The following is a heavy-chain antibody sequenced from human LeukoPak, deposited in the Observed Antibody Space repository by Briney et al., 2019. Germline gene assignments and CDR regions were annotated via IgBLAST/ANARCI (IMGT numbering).Heavy chain of an antibody. CDR3: ARLLSAFDI. Sequence: SGTLSLTCTVSGGSISSSSYYWGWIRQPPGKGLEWIGNIYYSGSTYYNPSLKSRVTISVDTSKNQFSLKLSSVTAADTAVYYCARLLSAFDIWGQGTMVTVSS. CDR2: IYYSGST. J-gene: IGHJ3*02. V-gene: IGHV4-39*07. CDR1: GGSISSSSYY.